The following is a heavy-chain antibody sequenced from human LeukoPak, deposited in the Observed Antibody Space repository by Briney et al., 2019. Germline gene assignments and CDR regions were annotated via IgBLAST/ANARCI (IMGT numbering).Heavy chain of an antibody. CDR3: ARFVVGQWLINY. J-gene: IGHJ4*02. V-gene: IGHV4-39*01. D-gene: IGHD6-19*01. Sequence: TSETLSLTCTVSGGSISSTTCYWGWVRQPPGKGLEWIGSMYKNVITYYNPSLESRVTISVDMSKNQFSLKLNSVTAADTAVYYCARFVVGQWLINYWGQGALVTVSS. CDR1: GGSISSTTCY. CDR2: MYKNVIT.